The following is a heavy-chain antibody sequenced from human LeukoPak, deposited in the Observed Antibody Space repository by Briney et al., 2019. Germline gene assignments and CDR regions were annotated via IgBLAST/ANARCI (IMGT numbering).Heavy chain of an antibody. CDR2: IYGGGST. Sequence: GGSLSLSCAASGFTVYSNYMSWVRQAPGKGLEWVSIIYGGGSTFYADSVMGRFTISRDNSKNSLYLQMNSLRAEDTAVYYCARDQAPSKDWGQGTLVTVSS. J-gene: IGHJ4*02. V-gene: IGHV3-53*01. CDR1: GFTVYSNY. CDR3: ARDQAPSKD.